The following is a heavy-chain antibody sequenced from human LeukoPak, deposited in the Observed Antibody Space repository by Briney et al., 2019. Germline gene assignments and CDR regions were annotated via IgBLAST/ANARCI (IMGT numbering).Heavy chain of an antibody. CDR1: GGSISSYY. J-gene: IGHJ4*02. D-gene: IGHD1-26*01. V-gene: IGHV4-59*08. CDR2: IYYSGST. CDR3: ARWNAWYSGSY. Sequence: SETLSLTCTVSGGSISSYYWSWIRQPPGEGLEWIGYIYYSGSTNYNLSLKSRVTISVDTSKNQFSLKLSSATAADTAVYYCARWNAWYSGSYWGQGTLVTVSS.